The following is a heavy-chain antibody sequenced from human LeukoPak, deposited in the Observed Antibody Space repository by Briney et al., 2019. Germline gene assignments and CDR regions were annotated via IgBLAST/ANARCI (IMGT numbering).Heavy chain of an antibody. CDR3: AKDQWELRAFFDY. Sequence: GGSLLLSCAASGFTFSSYGMHWVRQAPGKGLEWVAVISYDGSKKYYADSVKGRFTISRDNSKNTLYLQMNSLRAEDTAVYYCAKDQWELRAFFDYWGQGTLVTVSS. D-gene: IGHD1-26*01. J-gene: IGHJ4*02. CDR2: ISYDGSKK. V-gene: IGHV3-30*18. CDR1: GFTFSSYG.